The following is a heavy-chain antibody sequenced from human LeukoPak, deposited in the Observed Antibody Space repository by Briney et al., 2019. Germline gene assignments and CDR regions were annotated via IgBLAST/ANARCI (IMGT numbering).Heavy chain of an antibody. D-gene: IGHD2-15*01. CDR3: ARFSCSGGSCYPRGIDY. Sequence: PSETLSLTCTVSGGSISGYYWSWIRQPPGKGLEWIGYIYYSGSTNYNPSLKSRVTISVDTSKNQFSLKLSSVTAADTAVYYCARFSCSGGSCYPRGIDYWGQGTLVTVSS. CDR2: IYYSGST. CDR1: GGSISGYY. J-gene: IGHJ4*02. V-gene: IGHV4-59*01.